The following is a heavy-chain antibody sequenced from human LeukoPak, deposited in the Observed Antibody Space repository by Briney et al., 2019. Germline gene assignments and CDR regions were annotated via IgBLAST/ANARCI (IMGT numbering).Heavy chain of an antibody. D-gene: IGHD3-9*01. CDR1: GGSFSGYY. J-gene: IGHJ4*02. Sequence: SETLSLTCAVYGGSFSGYYWSWIRQPPGKGLEWIGEINHSGSTNYNPSLKSRVTISVDTSKNQFSLKLSSVTAADTAAYYCARERGPPFDGLDYWGQGTLVTVSS. V-gene: IGHV4-34*01. CDR2: INHSGST. CDR3: ARERGPPFDGLDY.